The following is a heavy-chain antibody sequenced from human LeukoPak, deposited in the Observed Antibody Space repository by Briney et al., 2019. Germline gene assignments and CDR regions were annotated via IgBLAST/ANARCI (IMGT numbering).Heavy chain of an antibody. J-gene: IGHJ4*02. CDR2: ISSSSSTI. Sequence: GGSLRLSCAASGFTFSSYSMNWVRQAPGKGLEWVSHISSSSSTIYYADSVKGRFTISRDNAKNSLYLQMNSLRAEDTAVYYCARDRYSSGWYADPSYYFDYWGQGTLVTVSS. V-gene: IGHV3-48*01. D-gene: IGHD6-19*01. CDR1: GFTFSSYS. CDR3: ARDRYSSGWYADPSYYFDY.